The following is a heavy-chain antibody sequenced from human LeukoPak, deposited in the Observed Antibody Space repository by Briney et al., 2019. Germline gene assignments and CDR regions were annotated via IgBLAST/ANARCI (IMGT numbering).Heavy chain of an antibody. CDR2: ISGSGGST. V-gene: IGHV3-23*01. CDR3: ANSVVYAHYYFDY. CDR1: GFTFSSYA. D-gene: IGHD2-8*02. J-gene: IGHJ4*02. Sequence: GGSLRLSCAASGFTFSSYAMSWVRQAPGKGLEWVSAISGSGGSTYYADSVKGRFTISRDNSKNTLYLQMNSLRAEDTAVYYCANSVVYAHYYFDYWGQGTLVTVST.